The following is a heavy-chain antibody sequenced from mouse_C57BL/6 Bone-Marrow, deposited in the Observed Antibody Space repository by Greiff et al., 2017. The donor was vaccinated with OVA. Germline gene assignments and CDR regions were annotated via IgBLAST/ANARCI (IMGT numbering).Heavy chain of an antibody. Sequence: QVQLQQPGAELVMPGASVKLSCKASGYTFTSYWMHWVKQRPGQGLEWIGEIDPSDSYTNYNQKFKGKSTLTVDKSSSTAYMQLSSLTSEGSAVYYCARAGRYDYDGGGYYYAMDYWGQGTSVTVSS. J-gene: IGHJ4*01. CDR3: ARAGRYDYDGGGYYYAMDY. CDR1: GYTFTSYW. V-gene: IGHV1-69*01. CDR2: IDPSDSYT. D-gene: IGHD2-4*01.